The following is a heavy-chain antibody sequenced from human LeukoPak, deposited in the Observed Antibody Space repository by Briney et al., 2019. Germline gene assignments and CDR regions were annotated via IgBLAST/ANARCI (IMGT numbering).Heavy chain of an antibody. J-gene: IGHJ4*02. V-gene: IGHV3-30*02. Sequence: PGGSLRLSCAASGFTSSSYGMHWVRQAPGKGLEWVAFIRYDGSNKYYADSVKGRFTISRDNSKNTLYLQMNSLRAEDTAVYYCAKVEGIVVVTPFGSWGQGTLVTVSS. CDR2: IRYDGSNK. CDR1: GFTSSSYG. D-gene: IGHD3-22*01. CDR3: AKVEGIVVVTPFGS.